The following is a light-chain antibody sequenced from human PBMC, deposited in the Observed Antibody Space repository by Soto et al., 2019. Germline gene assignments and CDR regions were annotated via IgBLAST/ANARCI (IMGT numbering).Light chain of an antibody. CDR3: QQYKSYPWP. CDR2: DAS. Sequence: DIQMTQFPSTLSASVGDRVTITCRASQSISGWLAWFQQKPGKAPELLIYDASDLESGVSSRFSGSGSGTEFTLTISDLQPDDCATYYCQQYKSYPWPFGQGTKVEMK. J-gene: IGKJ1*01. CDR1: QSISGW. V-gene: IGKV1-5*01.